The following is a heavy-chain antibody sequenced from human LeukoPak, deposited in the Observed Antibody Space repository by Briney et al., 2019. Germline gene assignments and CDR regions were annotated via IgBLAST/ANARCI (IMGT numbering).Heavy chain of an antibody. CDR3: ARGRDSSSWYEIDY. J-gene: IGHJ4*02. Sequence: GGSLRLSCAASGFTFSSYWMHWVRQAPGKGLVWVSRINSDGSSTSYADSVKGRFTISRDNAKNTLYLQLNSLRAEDTAVYYCARGRDSSSWYEIDYWGQGTPVTVPS. V-gene: IGHV3-74*01. CDR2: INSDGSST. D-gene: IGHD6-13*01. CDR1: GFTFSSYW.